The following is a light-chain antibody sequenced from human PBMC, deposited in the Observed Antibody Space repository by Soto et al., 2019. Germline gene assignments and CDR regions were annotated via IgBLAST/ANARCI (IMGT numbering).Light chain of an antibody. J-gene: IGKJ1*01. V-gene: IGKV3-11*01. CDR2: DAS. CDR3: QQRGNWLRT. CDR1: QSVSSY. Sequence: EIVLTQSPATLSLSPGERATLSCRASQSVSSYLAWYQQKPGQAPRLLIYDASNRATGIPARFSGSGSGTDFTLTISSLEPEDFAVYYCQQRGNWLRTFGHGTKVEIK.